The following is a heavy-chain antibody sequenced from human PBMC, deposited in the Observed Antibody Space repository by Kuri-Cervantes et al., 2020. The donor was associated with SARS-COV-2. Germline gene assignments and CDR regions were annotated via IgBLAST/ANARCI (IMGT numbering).Heavy chain of an antibody. Sequence: SETLSLTWAVYSGSFSGYYWSWIRQPPGKGLEWNGEINHSGSTNYNPSLKSRVPISVDTSKNQFSLKLSSVTAADTAVYYCARGVGAAVAGTLITIYNYYGMDVWGQGTTVTVSS. J-gene: IGHJ6*02. CDR1: SGSFSGYY. D-gene: IGHD6-19*01. CDR2: INHSGST. V-gene: IGHV4-34*01. CDR3: ARGVGAAVAGTLITIYNYYGMDV.